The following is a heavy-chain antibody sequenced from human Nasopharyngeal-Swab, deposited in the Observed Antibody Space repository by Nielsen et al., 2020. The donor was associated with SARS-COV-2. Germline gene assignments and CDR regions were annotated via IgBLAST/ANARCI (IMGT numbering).Heavy chain of an antibody. D-gene: IGHD5/OR15-5a*01. CDR3: ASLSVYDYI. Sequence: SETLSLTCTVSGGSISSGDYYWSWIRQPPGKGLEWIGYIYYSGSTYYNPSLKGRVTISVDTSKNQFSLRLSSVTAADTAVYYCASLSVYDYIWGQGTMVTVSS. CDR2: IYYSGST. V-gene: IGHV4-30-4*01. CDR1: GGSISSGDYY. J-gene: IGHJ3*02.